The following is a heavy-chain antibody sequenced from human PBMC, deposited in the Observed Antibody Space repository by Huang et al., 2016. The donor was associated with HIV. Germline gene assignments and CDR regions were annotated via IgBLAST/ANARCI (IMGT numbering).Heavy chain of an antibody. V-gene: IGHV1-69*13. J-gene: IGHJ4*02. Sequence: QVQLVQSGAEVKKPGSSVKLSCQSSGGGSSSYAISWVRQARGQGLEWMGGISPIFGTTDYAPRFQGRVTMTADESTNTAYIELSSLEYDDTALDYCARSGPRWGLATIWTLVYWGQGTLVTVSS. D-gene: IGHD5-12*01. CDR3: ARSGPRWGLATIWTLVY. CDR1: GGGSSSYA. CDR2: ISPIFGTT.